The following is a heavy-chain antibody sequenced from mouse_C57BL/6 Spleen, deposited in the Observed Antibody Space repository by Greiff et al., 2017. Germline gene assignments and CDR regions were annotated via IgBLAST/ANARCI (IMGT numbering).Heavy chain of an antibody. CDR2: IYPGDGDT. Sequence: VQLQQSGAELVKPGASVKISCKASGYAFSSYWMTWVKQRPGKGLEWIGQIYPGDGDTNYNGKFKGKATLTADKSSSTAYMQLSSLTSEDAAVYFCARGPHWYFDVWGTGTTVTVSS. J-gene: IGHJ1*03. V-gene: IGHV1-80*01. CDR1: GYAFSSYW. CDR3: ARGPHWYFDV.